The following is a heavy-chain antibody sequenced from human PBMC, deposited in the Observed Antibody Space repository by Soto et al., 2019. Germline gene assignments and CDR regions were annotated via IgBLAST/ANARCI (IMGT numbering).Heavy chain of an antibody. J-gene: IGHJ4*02. CDR1: GFTFSSYA. Sequence: EVQLLESGGGLVQPGGSLRLSCAASGFTFSSYAMSWVRQAPGKGLEWVSAISGSGGSTYYADSVKGRFTISIDNSKNTLYLQMNSLRAEDTAVYYCAKDLGRYFDWSHGGWGQGTLVTVSS. CDR2: ISGSGGST. V-gene: IGHV3-23*01. D-gene: IGHD3-9*01. CDR3: AKDLGRYFDWSHGG.